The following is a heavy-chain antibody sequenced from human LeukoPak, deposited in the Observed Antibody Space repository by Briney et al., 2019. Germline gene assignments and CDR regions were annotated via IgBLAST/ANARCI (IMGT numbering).Heavy chain of an antibody. CDR1: GFTFSSYS. V-gene: IGHV3-48*01. D-gene: IGHD3-16*01. Sequence: GGSLRLSCAASGFTFSSYSMNWVRQAPGKGLEWVSYISSSSSTIYYADSLKGRFTTSKDNAKNSLYLQRNSLRAEATAVYCCAGSKKGGLFDYWGQGTLVTVSS. J-gene: IGHJ4*02. CDR3: AGSKKGGLFDY. CDR2: ISSSSSTI.